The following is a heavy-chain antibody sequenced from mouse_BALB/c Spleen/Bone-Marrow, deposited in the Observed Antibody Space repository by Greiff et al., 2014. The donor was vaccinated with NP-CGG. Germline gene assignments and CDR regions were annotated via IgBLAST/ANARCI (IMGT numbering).Heavy chain of an antibody. CDR2: IDPDNGGT. CDR1: GYAFTTYN. D-gene: IGHD2-1*01. V-gene: IGHV1S135*01. J-gene: IGHJ2*01. CDR3: ARGGNYQGNYFDY. Sequence: VQLQQPGPELVKPGASVKVSCKASGYAFTTYNMYWVKQSHGKSLEWIGYIDPDNGGTSYSQKFKGKATLTVDKSSSTAYMHLNSLTSEDSAVYYCARGGNYQGNYFDYWGQGTTLTVSS.